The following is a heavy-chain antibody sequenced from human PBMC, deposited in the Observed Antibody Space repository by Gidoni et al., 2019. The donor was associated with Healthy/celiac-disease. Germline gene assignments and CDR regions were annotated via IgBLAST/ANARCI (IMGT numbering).Heavy chain of an antibody. CDR2: ISSSGSTR. CDR1: GFPFSDYY. J-gene: IGHJ3*02. D-gene: IGHD3-10*01. CDR3: ASVGGPLLWFGDRDAFDI. V-gene: IGHV3-11*01. Sequence: QVQLVESGGGLVKPGGSLRLSCAAPGFPFSDYYMSWTRQAPGKGLEWVSYISSSGSTRYYADSVKGRLTISRDNAKNSLYLQMNSLRAEDTAVYYCASVGGPLLWFGDRDAFDIWGQGTMVTVSS.